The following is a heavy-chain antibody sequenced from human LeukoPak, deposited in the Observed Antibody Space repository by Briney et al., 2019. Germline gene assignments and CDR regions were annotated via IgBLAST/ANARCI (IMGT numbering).Heavy chain of an antibody. CDR2: ISSSGSTI. CDR3: ARAERWERRHGDAFDI. Sequence: GGSLRLSCAASGFTFSDYYMSWIRQAPGKGLEWVSYISSSGSTIYYAVSVKCRLTITRDNDKNSLYLQVHSLSAEDTAVYYCARAERWERRHGDAFDIWGQGTMVTVSS. D-gene: IGHD1-26*01. CDR1: GFTFSDYY. J-gene: IGHJ3*02. V-gene: IGHV3-11*04.